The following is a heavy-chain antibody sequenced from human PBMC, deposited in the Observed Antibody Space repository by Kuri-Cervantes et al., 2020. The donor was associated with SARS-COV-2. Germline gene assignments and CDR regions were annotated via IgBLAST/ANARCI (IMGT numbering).Heavy chain of an antibody. J-gene: IGHJ5*02. CDR1: GGSISSYY. V-gene: IGHV4-59*01. CDR3: ARDKGILTGYYTGWFDP. CDR2: IYYSGST. Sequence: SETLSLTCTVSGGSISSYYWSWIRQPPGKGLEWIGYIYYSGSTNYNPSLKSRVTISVDTSKSQFSLKLSSVTAADTAVYYCARDKGILTGYYTGWFDPWGQGTLVTVSS. D-gene: IGHD3-9*01.